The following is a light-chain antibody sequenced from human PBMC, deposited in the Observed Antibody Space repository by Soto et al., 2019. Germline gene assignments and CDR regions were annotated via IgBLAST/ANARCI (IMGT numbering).Light chain of an antibody. CDR1: QAMSTY. J-gene: IGKJ4*01. Sequence: DIQLTQSPSFLSAFVGDTVTITCRASQAMSTYLAWYQQKPGKVPKLLIRSASTLQSGVPPRFSGSGSGTEFTLTISTHLPDDSGIYYCQQLNGYQLAFGGGTNVEIK. V-gene: IGKV1-9*01. CDR2: SAS. CDR3: QQLNGYQLA.